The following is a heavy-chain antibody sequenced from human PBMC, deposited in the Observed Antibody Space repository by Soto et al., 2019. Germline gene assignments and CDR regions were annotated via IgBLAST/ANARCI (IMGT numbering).Heavy chain of an antibody. CDR3: ARDRLGYCSSTSCSTGAFDI. CDR2: INPNSGGT. Sequence: ASVKVSCKASGYTFTSYDINWVRQAPGQGLEWMGWINPNSGGTNYAQKFQGWVTMTRDTSISTAYMELSRLRSDDTAVYYCARDRLGYCSSTSCSTGAFDIWGQGTMVTVSS. CDR1: GYTFTSYD. V-gene: IGHV1-2*04. D-gene: IGHD2-2*01. J-gene: IGHJ3*02.